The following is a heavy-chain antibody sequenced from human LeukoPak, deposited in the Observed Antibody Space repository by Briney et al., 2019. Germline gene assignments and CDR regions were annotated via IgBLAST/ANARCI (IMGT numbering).Heavy chain of an antibody. Sequence: PGRSLRLSCAASGFTFSSYGMHWVRQAPGKGLEWVAVIWYDGSNKYYADSVKGRFTISRDNSKNTLYLQMNSLRAEDTAVYYCARGGPRGFVTNLFDYWGQGTLVTVSS. CDR1: GFTFSSYG. CDR2: IWYDGSNK. V-gene: IGHV3-33*01. D-gene: IGHD4-11*01. J-gene: IGHJ4*02. CDR3: ARGGPRGFVTNLFDY.